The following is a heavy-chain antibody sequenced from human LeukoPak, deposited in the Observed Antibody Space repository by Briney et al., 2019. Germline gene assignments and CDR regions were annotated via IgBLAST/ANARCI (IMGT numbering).Heavy chain of an antibody. CDR3: GSGDNWGEY. CDR1: GDSFSGYY. CDR2: INHSGST. D-gene: IGHD7-27*01. V-gene: IGHV4-34*01. Sequence: SETLSLTCAVYGDSFSGYYWAWMRQPPGKGLEWIGEINHSGSTYYNPSLTSRVTISVDTPKNQFSLKLTSVTAADTAVYYCGSGDNWGEYWGQGTLVTVSS. J-gene: IGHJ4*02.